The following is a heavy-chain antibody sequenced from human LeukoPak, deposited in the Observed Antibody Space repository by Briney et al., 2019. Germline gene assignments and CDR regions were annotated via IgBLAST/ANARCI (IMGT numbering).Heavy chain of an antibody. CDR2: INPSGGST. Sequence: ASVKVSCKASGYTFTSYYMHWGRQAPGQGLEWMGIINPSGGSTSYAKKFQGRVTMTRDTSTSTVYMELSSLRSEDTAVYYCARVGYCSGDSCYNDYWGQGTLVTVSS. CDR1: GYTFTSYY. V-gene: IGHV1-46*01. J-gene: IGHJ4*02. D-gene: IGHD2-15*01. CDR3: ARVGYCSGDSCYNDY.